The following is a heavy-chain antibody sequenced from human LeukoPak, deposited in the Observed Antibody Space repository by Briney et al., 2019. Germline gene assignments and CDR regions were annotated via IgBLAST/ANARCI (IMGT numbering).Heavy chain of an antibody. D-gene: IGHD3-10*01. CDR2: IYTSGTT. V-gene: IGHV4-4*07. J-gene: IGHJ6*03. CDR1: GGSISSYY. Sequence: PSETLSLTCTVSGGSISSYYWSWIRQPAGKGLEWIGRIYTSGTTHYNPSLKSRVTMSVDTSKNQFSLKLSSVTTADTAVYYCARVEEGYGSGRRGNFYYYYMDVWGKGTTVTISS. CDR3: ARVEEGYGSGRRGNFYYYYMDV.